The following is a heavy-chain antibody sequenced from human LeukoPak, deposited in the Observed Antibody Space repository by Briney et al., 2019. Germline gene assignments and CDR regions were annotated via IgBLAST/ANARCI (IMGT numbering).Heavy chain of an antibody. CDR2: MWYSGCT. J-gene: IGHJ3*02. CDR3: ARHSRRGFYFFGAFDI. Sequence: PSETLSLTCTVSGGSISSSSHYWGGVRQPPGKGLGGIVSMWYSGCTYDNPSLQSPVTISVDTSKNQLSLKLSPLTAADTAVYYCARHSRRGFYFFGAFDIWGQGTTVTVSS. CDR1: GGSISSSSHY. V-gene: IGHV4-39*01. D-gene: IGHD3-3*01.